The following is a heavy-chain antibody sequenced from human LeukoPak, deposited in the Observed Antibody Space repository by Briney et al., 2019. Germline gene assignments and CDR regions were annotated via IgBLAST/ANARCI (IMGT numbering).Heavy chain of an antibody. D-gene: IGHD6-6*01. CDR2: IYPGDSDT. CDR1: GYSFTSYW. CDR3: ARRRGSSPYGDNWFDP. V-gene: IGHV5-51*01. J-gene: IGHJ5*02. Sequence: GESLKISCKGSGYSFTSYWIGWVRQMPGKGLEWMGIIYPGDSDTRYSPSFQGQVTISADKSISTAYLQWSSLKASDTAMYYCARRRGSSPYGDNWFDPWGQGTLVTVSS.